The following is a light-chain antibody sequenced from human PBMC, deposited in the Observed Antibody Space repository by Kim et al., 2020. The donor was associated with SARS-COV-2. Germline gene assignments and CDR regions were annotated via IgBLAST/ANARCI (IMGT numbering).Light chain of an antibody. CDR1: QSVLYSSNNKNY. Sequence: DIVMTQSPDSLAVSLGERATINRKSSQSVLYSSNNKNYLAWYQQKPGQPPKLLIYWASTRASGVLDRFSGSGSGTDFTLTISSLQAEDVAVYYCQQYYSTPLTFGPGTKVDIK. J-gene: IGKJ3*01. CDR3: QQYYSTPLT. V-gene: IGKV4-1*01. CDR2: WAS.